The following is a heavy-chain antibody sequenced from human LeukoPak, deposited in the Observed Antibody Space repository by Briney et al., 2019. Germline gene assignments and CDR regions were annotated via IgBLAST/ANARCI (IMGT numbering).Heavy chain of an antibody. Sequence: PSQTLSLTCTVSGGSISSGGYYWSWIRQHPGKGLEWIGYIYYSGSTYYNPSLKSRVTISVDTSKDQFSLKLSSVTAADTAAYYCARDLVGALYPWGQGTLVTVSS. D-gene: IGHD1-26*01. V-gene: IGHV4-31*03. CDR2: IYYSGST. CDR3: ARDLVGALYP. J-gene: IGHJ5*02. CDR1: GGSISSGGYY.